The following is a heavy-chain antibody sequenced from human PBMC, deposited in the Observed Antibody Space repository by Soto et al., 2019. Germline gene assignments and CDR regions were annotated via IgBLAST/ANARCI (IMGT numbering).Heavy chain of an antibody. CDR1: VYTFTSYA. D-gene: IGHD5-12*01. V-gene: IGHV1-3*01. J-gene: IGHJ4*02. Sequence: ASVKVSCKASVYTFTSYAMHWVRQAPGQRLEWMGWINAGNGNTKYSQKFQGRVTITRDTSASTAYMELSSLRSEDTAVYYCARVRWLQFQSAFDYWGQGTLVTVSS. CDR3: ARVRWLQFQSAFDY. CDR2: INAGNGNT.